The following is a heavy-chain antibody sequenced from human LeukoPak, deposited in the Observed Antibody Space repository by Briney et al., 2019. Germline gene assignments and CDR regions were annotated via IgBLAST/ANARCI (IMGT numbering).Heavy chain of an antibody. Sequence: PGGSLRLSCTASGFTFGAYAMNWVRQAPGKGLEWVSVIYSGGTTYYADSVRGRFTISRDNSKNTLYLQMNSLRAEDTAVYYCARAGGSIKPFNYWGQGTLVTVSS. CDR1: GFTFGAYA. CDR3: ARAGGSIKPFNY. D-gene: IGHD2-2*01. CDR2: IYSGGTT. V-gene: IGHV3-53*01. J-gene: IGHJ4*02.